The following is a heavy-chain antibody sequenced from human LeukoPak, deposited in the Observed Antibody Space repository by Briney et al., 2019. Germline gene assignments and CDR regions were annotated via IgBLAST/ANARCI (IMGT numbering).Heavy chain of an antibody. CDR1: GYTFTGYY. J-gene: IGHJ4*02. Sequence: ASVKVSCKASGYTFTGYYMHWVRQAPGQGLEWMGIINPSGGSTSYAQKFQGRVTMTRDTSTSTVYMELSSLRSEDTAVYYCARVGFDCSGGSCYDYWGQGTLVTVSS. CDR2: INPSGGST. D-gene: IGHD2-15*01. CDR3: ARVGFDCSGGSCYDY. V-gene: IGHV1-46*01.